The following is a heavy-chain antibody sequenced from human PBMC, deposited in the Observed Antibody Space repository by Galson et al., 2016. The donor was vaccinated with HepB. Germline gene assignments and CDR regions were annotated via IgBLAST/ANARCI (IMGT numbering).Heavy chain of an antibody. Sequence: SLRLSCAASGGFGFGTYAMTWVRQAPGRGLEWVSGLSARGSTKFYAASVEGRFTTSRDNSKNTLFLEMNSLRVDDTAVYFCAKVRGVIAGGSALGYWGQGTLVTVSS. CDR2: LSARGSTK. V-gene: IGHV3-23*01. J-gene: IGHJ4*02. CDR1: GGFGFGTYA. D-gene: IGHD1-26*01. CDR3: AKVRGVIAGGSALGY.